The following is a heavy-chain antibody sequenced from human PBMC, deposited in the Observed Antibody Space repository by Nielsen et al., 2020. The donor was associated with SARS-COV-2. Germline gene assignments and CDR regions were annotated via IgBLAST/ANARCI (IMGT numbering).Heavy chain of an antibody. CDR1: GFTFRSYS. CDR3: ARDDYGDHERCWDY. J-gene: IGHJ4*02. D-gene: IGHD4-17*01. CDR2: ISSSSSYI. Sequence: GESLKISCAASGFTFRSYSMNWVRQAPGKGLEWVSSISSSSSYIYYADSVKGRFTISRDNAKNSLYLQMNSLRAEDTAVYYCARDDYGDHERCWDYWGQGTLVTVSS. V-gene: IGHV3-21*01.